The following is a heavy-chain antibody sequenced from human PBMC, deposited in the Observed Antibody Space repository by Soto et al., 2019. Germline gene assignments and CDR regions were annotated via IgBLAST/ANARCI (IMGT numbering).Heavy chain of an antibody. CDR2: INHSRST. D-gene: IGHD1-26*01. J-gene: IGHJ4*02. V-gene: IGHV4-34*01. Sequence: QVQLQQWGAGLLKPSETLSLTCAVYGGSFSGYYWSWIRQPPGKGLEWIGEINHSRSTNYNPSLKIRVTRSVDTSKNQFSLKLSSVTAADTAVYYCARGGSGSNRGRTDYWGQGTLVTVSS. CDR1: GGSFSGYY. CDR3: ARGGSGSNRGRTDY.